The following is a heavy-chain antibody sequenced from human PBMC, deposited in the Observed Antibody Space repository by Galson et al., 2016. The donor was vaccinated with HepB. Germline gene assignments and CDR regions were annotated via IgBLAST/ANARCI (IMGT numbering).Heavy chain of an antibody. D-gene: IGHD3-9*01. CDR3: ATEVPGGDILPGYFDH. J-gene: IGHJ4*02. CDR1: RATFSSYA. V-gene: IGHV1-69*01. Sequence: SCKASRATFSSYAINWVRQAPGQGLEWMGGINPIFGTTNYAQKFQGRVTITADESTTTAYMELSSLRSGDTAVYYCATEVPGGDILPGYFDHWGQGILVTVSS. CDR2: INPIFGTT.